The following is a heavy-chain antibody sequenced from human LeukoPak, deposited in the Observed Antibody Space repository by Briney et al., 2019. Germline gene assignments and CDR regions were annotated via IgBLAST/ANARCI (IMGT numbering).Heavy chain of an antibody. J-gene: IGHJ4*02. V-gene: IGHV1-24*01. CDR2: FDPEDGEA. Sequence: ASVKVSCKVSGYTLTELSMHWVRQAPGKGLEWMGGFDPEDGEAIYAQKFQGRVTMTEDTSTDTAYMELSSLRSEDTAVYYCATPVYGSGSYYSGFDYWGQGTLVTVSS. CDR1: GYTLTELS. D-gene: IGHD3-10*01. CDR3: ATPVYGSGSYYSGFDY.